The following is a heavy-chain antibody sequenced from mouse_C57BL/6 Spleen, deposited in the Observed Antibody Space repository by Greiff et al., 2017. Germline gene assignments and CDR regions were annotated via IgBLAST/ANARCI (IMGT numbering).Heavy chain of an antibody. V-gene: IGHV1-52*01. CDR1: GYTFTSYW. J-gene: IGHJ3*01. CDR2: IDPSDSET. Sequence: QVQLQQPGAELVRPGSSVKLSCKASGYTFTSYWMHWVKQRPIQGLEWIGNIDPSDSETHYNQKFKDKATLTADKSSSTAYMQLSSLTSEDSAVYYCARGHYYGSSYWFAYWGQGTLVTVSA. CDR3: ARGHYYGSSYWFAY. D-gene: IGHD1-1*01.